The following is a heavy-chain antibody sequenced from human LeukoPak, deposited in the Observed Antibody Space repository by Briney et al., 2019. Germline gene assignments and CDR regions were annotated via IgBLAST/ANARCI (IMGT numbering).Heavy chain of an antibody. V-gene: IGHV4-38-2*01. Sequence: SETLSLTCAVSGFSIASDYYWDWIRQPPGKGLEWIGTIYHSGSTYYNPSLKRRVTISVDTSKNQFSLKLSSVTAADTAVYYCARHSQWGVIPWAFDIWGQGTMVTVSS. D-gene: IGHD3-16*02. CDR3: ARHSQWGVIPWAFDI. J-gene: IGHJ3*02. CDR1: GFSIASDYY. CDR2: IYHSGST.